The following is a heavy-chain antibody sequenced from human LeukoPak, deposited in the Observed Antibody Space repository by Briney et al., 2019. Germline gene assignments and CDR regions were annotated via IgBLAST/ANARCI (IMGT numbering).Heavy chain of an antibody. J-gene: IGHJ3*02. V-gene: IGHV3-21*01. Sequence: NAGGSLRLSCAASGFTFSSYSMNWVRQAPGKGLEWVSSISSSSSYIYFADSLKGRFTISRDNAKNSLYLQMNSLRAEDTAVYYCAREPDSGRDPDAFDIWGQGTMVTVSS. D-gene: IGHD1-1*01. CDR1: GFTFSSYS. CDR3: AREPDSGRDPDAFDI. CDR2: ISSSSSYI.